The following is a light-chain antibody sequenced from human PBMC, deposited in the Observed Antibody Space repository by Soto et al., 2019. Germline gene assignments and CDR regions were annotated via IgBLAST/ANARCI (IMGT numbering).Light chain of an antibody. CDR1: SSDVGFYNF. V-gene: IGLV2-8*01. Sequence: QSALAQPPSASGSPGQSLTISCTGTSSDVGFYNFAPWYQQRPGKAPKLVIYEVTKRPSGVPDRFSGSKSGSTASLTVSGLQADDEADYYCASYAGTKLFVFGSGTKVTVL. CDR3: ASYAGTKLFV. J-gene: IGLJ1*01. CDR2: EVT.